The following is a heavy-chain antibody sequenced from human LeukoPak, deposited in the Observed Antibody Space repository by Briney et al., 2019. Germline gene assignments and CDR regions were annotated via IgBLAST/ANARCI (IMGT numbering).Heavy chain of an antibody. Sequence: PGGSLRLSCAASGFTFSSYGMHWVRQAPGKGLEWVAFIRYDGSNKYYADSVKGRFTISRDNSKNTLYLQMNSLRAEDTAVYYCARDQGDYYDSSGYFLFDPWGQGTLVTVSS. V-gene: IGHV3-30*02. CDR2: IRYDGSNK. CDR3: ARDQGDYYDSSGYFLFDP. CDR1: GFTFSSYG. J-gene: IGHJ5*02. D-gene: IGHD3-22*01.